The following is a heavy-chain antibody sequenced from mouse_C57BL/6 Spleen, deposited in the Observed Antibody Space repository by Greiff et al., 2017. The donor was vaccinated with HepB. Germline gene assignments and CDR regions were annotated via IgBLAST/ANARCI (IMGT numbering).Heavy chain of an antibody. CDR2: IYPSDSET. V-gene: IGHV1-61*01. CDR1: GYTFTSYW. CDR3: ARSYDYDGDWYFDV. D-gene: IGHD2-4*01. Sequence: QVQLQQPGAELVRPGSSVKLSCKASGYTFTSYWMDWVKQRPGQGLEWIGNIYPSDSETHYNQKFKDKATLTVAKSSSTAYMQLSSLTSEDSAVYYCARSYDYDGDWYFDVWGTGTTVTVSS. J-gene: IGHJ1*03.